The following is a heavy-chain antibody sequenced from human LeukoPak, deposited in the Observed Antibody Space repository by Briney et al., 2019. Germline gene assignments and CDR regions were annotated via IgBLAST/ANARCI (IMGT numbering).Heavy chain of an antibody. CDR1: GGSISSSSYY. CDR2: IYYSGST. Sequence: SETLSLTCTVSGGSISSSSYYWGWIRQPPGKGLEWIGSIYYSGSTYYNPSLKSRVTISVDTSKNQLSLELSSVTAAHTAVDYCANFVMVRGYNWLHPPGQPTLVIVSS. CDR3: ANFVMVRGYNWLHP. J-gene: IGHJ5*02. V-gene: IGHV4-39*07. D-gene: IGHD3-10*01.